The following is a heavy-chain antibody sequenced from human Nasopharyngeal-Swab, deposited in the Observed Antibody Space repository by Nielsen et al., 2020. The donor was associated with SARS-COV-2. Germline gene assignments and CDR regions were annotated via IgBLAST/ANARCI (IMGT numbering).Heavy chain of an antibody. Sequence: GESLKISCAASGFTFSNYWMHWVRRAPGKGLVWVSHINHDGSSTSYADSVKGRFTISRDNAKNTLYLQMNSLRVEDTAVHYCAREGIAAADFDYWGQGTLVTVSS. CDR2: INHDGSST. CDR1: GFTFSNYW. D-gene: IGHD6-13*01. J-gene: IGHJ4*02. V-gene: IGHV3-74*01. CDR3: AREGIAAADFDY.